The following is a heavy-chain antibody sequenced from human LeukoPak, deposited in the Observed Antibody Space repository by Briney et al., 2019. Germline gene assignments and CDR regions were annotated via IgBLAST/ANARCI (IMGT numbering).Heavy chain of an antibody. J-gene: IGHJ5*02. CDR2: IYYSGST. CDR1: GGSISSGGYY. D-gene: IGHD2-15*01. V-gene: IGHV4-31*03. CDR3: ARSIVVVAATPISWFDP. Sequence: PSETLSLTCTVSGGSISSGGYYWSWIRQHPGKGLEWIGYIYYSGSTYYNPSLKSRVTISVDTSKNQFSLKLSSVTAADTAVYYCARSIVVVAATPISWFDPWGQGTLVTVFS.